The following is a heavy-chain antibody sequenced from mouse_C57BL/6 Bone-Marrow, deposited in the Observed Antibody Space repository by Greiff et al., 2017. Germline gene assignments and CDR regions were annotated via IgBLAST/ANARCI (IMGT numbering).Heavy chain of an antibody. V-gene: IGHV14-4*01. Sequence: EVQLQQPGAELVRPGASVKLSCTASGFNIKDDYMHWVKQRPDQGLEWIGWIDPENGDTEYDTKFQGKATITADTSSNTAYLQLSSLTSEDTAVYYCTITVVARCYAMDYWGQGTSVTVSS. J-gene: IGHJ4*01. D-gene: IGHD1-1*01. CDR1: GFNIKDDY. CDR2: IDPENGDT. CDR3: TITVVARCYAMDY.